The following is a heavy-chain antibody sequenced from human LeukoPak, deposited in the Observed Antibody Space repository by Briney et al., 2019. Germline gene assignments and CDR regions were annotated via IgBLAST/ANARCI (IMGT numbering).Heavy chain of an antibody. V-gene: IGHV3-53*01. CDR2: SNSGDSI. CDR1: GFTVSSNY. Sequence: GGSLRLSCAASGFTVSSNYMSWVRQAPGKGPEWVSGISNSGDSIYYADSVKGRFTISRDNSKRTLFLQMNSLRVEDTAVYYCASAPRASVPPPFDYWGQGTQVTVSS. J-gene: IGHJ4*02. CDR3: ASAPRASVPPPFDY. D-gene: IGHD3-10*01.